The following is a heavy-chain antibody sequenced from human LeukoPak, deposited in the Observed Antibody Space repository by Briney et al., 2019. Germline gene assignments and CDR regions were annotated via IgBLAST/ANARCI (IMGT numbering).Heavy chain of an antibody. D-gene: IGHD3-22*01. CDR3: ARDYYDSSGYYPGLDY. Sequence: WETLSLTCAVSGGSISSYSRSWIRQPPGKGLEWVAYIYYSGSTNYNPSPKSRVTISVETSKNHFSLKLSSVTAADTAVYYCARDYYDSSGYYPGLDYWGQGTLVTVSS. J-gene: IGHJ4*02. CDR1: GGSISSYS. CDR2: IYYSGST. V-gene: IGHV4-59*01.